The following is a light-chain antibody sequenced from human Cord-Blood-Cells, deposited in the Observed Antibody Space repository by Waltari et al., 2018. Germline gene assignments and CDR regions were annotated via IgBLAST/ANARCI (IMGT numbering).Light chain of an antibody. CDR2: EGS. Sequence: QSALTQPASVSGSPGQSITISCTGISSDVGSYNLVSWYQQHPGKAPKLMIYEGSKRPSGVSNRFSGSKSGNTASLTISGLQAEDEADYYCCSYAASSTLVFGGGTKLTVL. J-gene: IGLJ2*01. V-gene: IGLV2-23*01. CDR3: CSYAASSTLV. CDR1: SSDVGSYNL.